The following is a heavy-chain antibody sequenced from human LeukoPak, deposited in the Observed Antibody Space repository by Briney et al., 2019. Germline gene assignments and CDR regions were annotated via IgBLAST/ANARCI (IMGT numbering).Heavy chain of an antibody. CDR1: GYTFTSYY. V-gene: IGHV1-46*01. CDR2: VNPSGGST. D-gene: IGHD3-10*01. CDR3: ASSTMVRGVPSNTDYYYYGMDV. Sequence: GASVKVSCKASGYTFTSYYMHWVRQAPGQGLEWMGIVNPSGGSTSYAQKFQGRDTMTRDTSTSTVYMELSSLRSEDTAVYYCASSTMVRGVPSNTDYYYYGMDVWGQGTTVTVSS. J-gene: IGHJ6*02.